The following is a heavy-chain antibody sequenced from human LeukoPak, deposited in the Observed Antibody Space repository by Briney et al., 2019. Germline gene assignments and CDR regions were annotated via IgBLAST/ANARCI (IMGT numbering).Heavy chain of an antibody. D-gene: IGHD4-17*01. CDR3: ARDGNGDLDS. J-gene: IGHJ5*01. CDR2: IETNTGTP. CDR1: VYIFTRFA. V-gene: IGHV7-4-1*02. Sequence: GASVKVSCKASVYIFTRFAMNWVRQAPGQGLEWMGWIETNTGTPTYGQGFTGRFVFSLDTSVRTAYVQINSLKAEDTAVYYCARDGNGDLDSWGQGTLVTVSS.